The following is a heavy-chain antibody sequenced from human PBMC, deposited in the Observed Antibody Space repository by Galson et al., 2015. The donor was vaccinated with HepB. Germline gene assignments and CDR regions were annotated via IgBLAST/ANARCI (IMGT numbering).Heavy chain of an antibody. CDR1: GVSLSTSGVS. CDR2: IFWNGNN. CDR3: VYRTLYSNVWWSGHYFNY. Sequence: PALVKPTQTLTLTCTLSGVSLSTSGVSVGWIRQPPGKALEWLATIFWNGNNDRTPSLKTRLSISTDTSKSLVVLSLANVDPADTATYFCVYRTLYSNVWWSGHYFNYWVQGTLVTVS. D-gene: IGHD6-19*01. J-gene: IGHJ4*02. V-gene: IGHV2-5*01.